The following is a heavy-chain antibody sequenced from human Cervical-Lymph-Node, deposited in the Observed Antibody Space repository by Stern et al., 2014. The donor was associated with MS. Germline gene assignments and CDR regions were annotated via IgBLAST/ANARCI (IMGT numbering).Heavy chain of an antibody. CDR1: GFPFSHAW. CDR2: IKSKTEGETT. J-gene: IGHJ4*02. Sequence: EVQLVESGGGLVTPGGSLTLSCAVSGFPFSHAWVTWVRQAPGKGLEWVGRIKSKTEGETTDYDEPVKARFTTYNDTSKNTMNMQMNSLKSDDTAVYYCTTEEGFSGYSDYWGQGTLVTVSS. V-gene: IGHV3-15*01. D-gene: IGHD3-22*01. CDR3: TTEEGFSGYSDY.